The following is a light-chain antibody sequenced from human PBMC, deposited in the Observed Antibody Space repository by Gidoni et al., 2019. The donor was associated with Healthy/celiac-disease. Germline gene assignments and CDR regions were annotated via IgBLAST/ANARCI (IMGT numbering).Light chain of an antibody. CDR1: SSDVGVYNY. Sequence: QSALTQPRSVSGSPGQSVTISCTGTSSDVGVYNYFSWYQQHPGKAPKLMIYDVSKRPSGVPDRFSGSKSGNTASLTISGLQAEDEAEYYCCSYAGSYTFVVFGGGTKLTVL. CDR3: CSYAGSYTFVV. V-gene: IGLV2-11*01. CDR2: DVS. J-gene: IGLJ3*02.